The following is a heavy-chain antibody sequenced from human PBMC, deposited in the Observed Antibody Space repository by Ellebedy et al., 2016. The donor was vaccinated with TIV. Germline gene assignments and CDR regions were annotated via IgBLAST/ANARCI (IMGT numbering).Heavy chain of an antibody. Sequence: ASVKVSCKASGYTFSSYGITWVRQAPGQGLEWMGWISTYNGDTNYAQKLQGRVTMTTDTSTSTAYMELRSPRSDDTAVYYCARDERGDGSGIVKVHFNYWGQGTLVTVSS. CDR3: ARDERGDGSGIVKVHFNY. V-gene: IGHV1-18*01. CDR1: GYTFSSYG. CDR2: ISTYNGDT. J-gene: IGHJ4*02. D-gene: IGHD3-22*01.